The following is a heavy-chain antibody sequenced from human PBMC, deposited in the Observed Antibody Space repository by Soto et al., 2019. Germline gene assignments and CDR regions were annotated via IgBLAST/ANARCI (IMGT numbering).Heavy chain of an antibody. J-gene: IGHJ4*02. CDR2: ISGSGGST. D-gene: IGHD6-19*01. CDR3: AKDKEHSSGWYDY. Sequence: PGGSLRLSCAASGFTFSSYAMSWVHQAPGKGLEWVSAISGSGGSTYYADSVKGRFTISRDNSKNTLYLQMNSLRAEDTAVYYCAKDKEHSSGWYDYWGQGTLVTVSS. V-gene: IGHV3-23*01. CDR1: GFTFSSYA.